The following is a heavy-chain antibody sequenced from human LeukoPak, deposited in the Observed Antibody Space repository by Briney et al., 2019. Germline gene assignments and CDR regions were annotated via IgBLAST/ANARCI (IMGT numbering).Heavy chain of an antibody. D-gene: IGHD3-3*01. J-gene: IGHJ4*02. CDR2: IFYSGST. CDR1: GGSIRSSSHN. V-gene: IGHV4-39*01. CDR3: ARRPKQPGFWSGYVDY. Sequence: PSETLPLTCTVSGGSIRSSSHNWDWIRQPPGKGLEYIGSIFYSGSTYYNPSLTSRVTISVDTSKNQFSLKLSSVTAADTAVYYCARRPKQPGFWSGYVDYWGQGILVTVSS.